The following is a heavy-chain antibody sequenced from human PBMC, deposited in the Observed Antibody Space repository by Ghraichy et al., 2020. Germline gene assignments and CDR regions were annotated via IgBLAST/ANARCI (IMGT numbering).Heavy chain of an antibody. CDR3: ARVLSSWYPTRGLDY. CDR1: GFTFSSYE. Sequence: LSLTCAASGFTFSSYEMNWVRQAPGKGLEWVSYISSSGSTIYYADSVKGRFTISRDNAKNSLYLQMNSLRAEDTAVYYCARVLSSWYPTRGLDYWGQGTLVTVSS. CDR2: ISSSGSTI. J-gene: IGHJ4*02. D-gene: IGHD6-13*01. V-gene: IGHV3-48*03.